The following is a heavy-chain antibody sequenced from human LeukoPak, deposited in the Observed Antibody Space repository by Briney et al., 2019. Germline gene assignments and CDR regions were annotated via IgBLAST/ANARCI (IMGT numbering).Heavy chain of an antibody. V-gene: IGHV4-39*01. CDR1: GGSVSSSDCY. Sequence: SETLSLTCTVSGGSVSSSDCYWDWIRQPPGKGLEWIGSIYYSGDTYYNPSLKGRVTISVDTSKSQFSLNLNSVTAADTAVYYCARAGGYCSGGSCHINDAFDIWGQGTMVTVSS. CDR2: IYYSGDT. D-gene: IGHD2-15*01. CDR3: ARAGGYCSGGSCHINDAFDI. J-gene: IGHJ3*02.